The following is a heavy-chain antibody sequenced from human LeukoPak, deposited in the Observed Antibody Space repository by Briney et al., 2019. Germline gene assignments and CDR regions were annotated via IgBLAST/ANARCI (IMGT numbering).Heavy chain of an antibody. CDR2: FDPEVGET. CDR3: ATDLLAGGLKTFDP. CDR1: GNTLSEFS. J-gene: IGHJ5*02. V-gene: IGHV1-24*01. Sequence: ASVKVSCKVTGNTLSEFSMHWMRQSLEKGLEWMGGFDPEVGETVYAQKFQGRVTMTEDTSTETAYMELSSLRSEDTAVYYCATDLLAGGLKTFDPWGQGTLVTVSS.